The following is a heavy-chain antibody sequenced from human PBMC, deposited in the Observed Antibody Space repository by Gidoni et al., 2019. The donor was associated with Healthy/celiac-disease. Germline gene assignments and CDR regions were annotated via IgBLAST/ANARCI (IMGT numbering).Heavy chain of an antibody. D-gene: IGHD5-18*01. CDR1: GGSVSSGSYY. J-gene: IGHJ4*02. CDR2: IYYSGST. V-gene: IGHV4-61*01. CDR3: ARSGYSYSAVDY. Sequence: QVQLQESGPGLVKPSETLSLTCPVSGGSVSSGSYYWSWIRQPPGKGLEWIGYIYYSGSTNYNPSLKSRVTISVDTSKNQFSLKLSSVTAADTAVYYCARSGYSYSAVDYWGQGTLVTVSS.